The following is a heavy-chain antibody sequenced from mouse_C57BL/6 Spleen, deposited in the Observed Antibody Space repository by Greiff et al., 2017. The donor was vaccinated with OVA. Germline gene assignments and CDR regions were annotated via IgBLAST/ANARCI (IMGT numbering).Heavy chain of an antibody. D-gene: IGHD4-1*01. Sequence: EVQLMESGEGLVKPGGSLKLSCAASGFTFSSYAMSWVRQTPEKRLEWVAYISSGGDYIYYADTVKGRFTISRDNARNTLYLQMSSLKSEDTAMYYCTRVTGSYYFDYWGQGTTLTVSS. V-gene: IGHV5-9-1*02. J-gene: IGHJ2*01. CDR2: ISSGGDYI. CDR3: TRVTGSYYFDY. CDR1: GFTFSSYA.